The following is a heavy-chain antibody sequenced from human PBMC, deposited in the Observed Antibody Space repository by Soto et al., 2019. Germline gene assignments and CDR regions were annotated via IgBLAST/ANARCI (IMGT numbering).Heavy chain of an antibody. Sequence: NPGGSLRLSCAASGSTFSDYYMSWVRQVPGKGLEWVSCISSGGLSKHYADSVKGRFTVSRDNAKDSLYLHMNSLRAEDTALYYCARGVFQGDVWGPGTTVTVSS. CDR3: ARGVFQGDV. CDR2: ISSGGLSK. CDR1: GSTFSDYY. D-gene: IGHD3-10*01. V-gene: IGHV3-11*01. J-gene: IGHJ6*02.